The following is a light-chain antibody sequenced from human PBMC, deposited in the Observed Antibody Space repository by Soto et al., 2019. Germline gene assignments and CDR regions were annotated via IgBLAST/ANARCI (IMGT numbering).Light chain of an antibody. CDR2: DVS. CDR3: CSHVCKYTFWV. Sequence: QSALTQPRSVSGSPGQSVTISCTGTNSDIGNYNYVSWYQQHPGKAPKVMIYDVSRRPSGVPDRFSGSKSGNTASLTISGLQAEDEADYYCCSHVCKYTFWVFGGGTKLTVL. V-gene: IGLV2-11*01. J-gene: IGLJ3*02. CDR1: NSDIGNYNY.